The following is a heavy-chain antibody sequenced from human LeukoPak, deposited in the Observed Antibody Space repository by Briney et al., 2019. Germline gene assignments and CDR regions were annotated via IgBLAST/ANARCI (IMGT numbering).Heavy chain of an antibody. CDR1: GGSISSYY. Sequence: SETLSLTCTVSGGSISSYYWSWIRQPPGKGLEWIGYIYYSGSTNYNPSLKSRVTISVDPSKNQSSLKLSSVTAADTAVYYCARGSSMVRGDIDYWGQGTLVTVSS. V-gene: IGHV4-59*01. J-gene: IGHJ4*02. D-gene: IGHD3-10*01. CDR3: ARGSSMVRGDIDY. CDR2: IYYSGST.